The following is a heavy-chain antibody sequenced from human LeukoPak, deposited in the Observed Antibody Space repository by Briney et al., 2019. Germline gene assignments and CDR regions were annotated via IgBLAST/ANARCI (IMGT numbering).Heavy chain of an antibody. CDR1: GFSFSNYR. D-gene: IGHD6-19*01. CDR3: ARDRSLSVAGIFDY. J-gene: IGHJ4*02. CDR2: SNSGGSPV. Sequence: GGSLRLSCIGSGFSFSNYRMNWVRQAPGKGLEWISYSNSGGSPVSYVESVHGRFTISRDNAKNSLYLQMNSLRDEDTAVYYCARDRSLSVAGIFDYWGQGTLVTVSS. V-gene: IGHV3-48*02.